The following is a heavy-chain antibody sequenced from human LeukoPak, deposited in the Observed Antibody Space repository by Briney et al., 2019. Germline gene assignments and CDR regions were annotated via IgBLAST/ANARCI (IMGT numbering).Heavy chain of an antibody. CDR2: INPNSGGT. CDR3: ARMERITYYYDSSGYFDY. Sequence: ASVKVSCKASGYTFTGYYMHWVRQAPGQGLEWMGWINPNSGGTNYAQKFQGRVTMTRDTSISTAYMELSRLRSDDTAVYYCARMERITYYYDSSGYFDYWGQGTLVTVSS. D-gene: IGHD3-22*01. CDR1: GYTFTGYY. J-gene: IGHJ4*02. V-gene: IGHV1-2*02.